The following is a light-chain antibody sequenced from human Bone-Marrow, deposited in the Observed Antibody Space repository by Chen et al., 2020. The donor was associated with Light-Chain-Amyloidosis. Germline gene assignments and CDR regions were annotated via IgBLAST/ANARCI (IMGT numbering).Light chain of an antibody. V-gene: IGKV3-11*01. J-gene: IGKJ5*01. CDR1: QSVGTY. CDR3: QQRSNWPPSIT. CDR2: DAS. Sequence: EIVLTQSPATLSLSPGERAILSCRASQSVGTYLAWYQQKPGQAPRLLIYDASHRATGIPARFSGRGSGTDFTLTLSSLEPEDFAVYYCQQRSNWPPSITFGQGTRLEMK.